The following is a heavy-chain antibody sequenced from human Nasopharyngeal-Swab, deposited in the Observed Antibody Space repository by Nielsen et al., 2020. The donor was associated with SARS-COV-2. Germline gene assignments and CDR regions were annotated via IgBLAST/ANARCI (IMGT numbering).Heavy chain of an antibody. Sequence: GGSLRLSCAASGFTFSSYWMHWVRQAPGKGLVWVSRINSDGSSTSYADPVKGRFTISRDNAKNTLYLQMNSLRAEDTAVYYCARYFPRPLDFWNHLSVSHLLYYYGMDVWGQGTTVTVSS. CDR3: ARYFPRPLDFWNHLSVSHLLYYYGMDV. D-gene: IGHD3-3*01. CDR2: INSDGSST. V-gene: IGHV3-74*01. CDR1: GFTFSSYW. J-gene: IGHJ6*02.